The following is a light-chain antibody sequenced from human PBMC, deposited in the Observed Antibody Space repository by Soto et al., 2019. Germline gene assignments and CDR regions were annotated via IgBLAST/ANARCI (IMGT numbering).Light chain of an antibody. V-gene: IGKV1-9*01. CDR3: QQVKTYPRT. J-gene: IGKJ4*01. CDR2: EES. Sequence: DIHFTPSPSFLSASVGDSVTITCRASQGISTYLAWYQQKPGKPPKLLIYEESTLHSGVPSRFSGRKSGTQFTLTIDSLQPEDFATYYCQQVKTYPRTFGGGTKVDIK. CDR1: QGISTY.